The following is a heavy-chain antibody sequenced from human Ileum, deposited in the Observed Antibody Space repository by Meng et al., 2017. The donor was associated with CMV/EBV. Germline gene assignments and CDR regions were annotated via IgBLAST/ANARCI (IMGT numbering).Heavy chain of an antibody. CDR1: GGSISTGVSY. D-gene: IGHD3-10*01. Sequence: VSGGSISTGVSYWGWVRQPPEKGLEWIGSIDHGGGTHHNPSLKSRVTMSADTSKNHFFLKLNSVTAADTAVYYCARGWYGEFAPFDHWGQGSLVTVSS. V-gene: IGHV4-39*07. CDR3: ARGWYGEFAPFDH. CDR2: IDHGGGT. J-gene: IGHJ4*02.